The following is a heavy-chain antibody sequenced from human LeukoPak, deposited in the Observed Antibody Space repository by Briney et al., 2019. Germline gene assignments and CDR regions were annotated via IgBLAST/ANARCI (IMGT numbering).Heavy chain of an antibody. J-gene: IGHJ4*02. Sequence: SGTLSLTCGVSGGSISSGIRWSWVRQPPGKGLEWIGEIHHEGSTKYSPSLKSRVTISVDMSKNQFSLKLNSVTAADTAVYYCTAQGGWYIDYWGQGTLVTVSS. V-gene: IGHV4-4*02. CDR1: GGSISSGIR. CDR3: TAQGGWYIDY. D-gene: IGHD6-19*01. CDR2: IHHEGST.